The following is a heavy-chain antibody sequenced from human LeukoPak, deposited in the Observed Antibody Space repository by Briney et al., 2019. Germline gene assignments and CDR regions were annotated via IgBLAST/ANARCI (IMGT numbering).Heavy chain of an antibody. CDR3: AKTGDDPGIAVAGIQSDY. V-gene: IGHV3-23*01. CDR2: ISGSGGST. J-gene: IGHJ4*02. D-gene: IGHD6-19*01. Sequence: GGSLRLSCAASGFTFSSYAMSWVRQAPGKGLEWVSAISGSGGSTYYADFVKGRFTISRDNSKNTLYLQMNSLRAEDTAVYYCAKTGDDPGIAVAGIQSDYWGQGTLVTVSS. CDR1: GFTFSSYA.